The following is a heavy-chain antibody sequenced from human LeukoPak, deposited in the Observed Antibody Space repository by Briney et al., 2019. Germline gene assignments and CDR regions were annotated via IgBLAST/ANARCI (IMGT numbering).Heavy chain of an antibody. CDR1: GGTFSSYA. J-gene: IGHJ4*02. CDR2: IIPIFGTA. D-gene: IGHD3-3*01. V-gene: IGHV1-69*05. CDR3: ARSGMGNFWSGYAGFDY. Sequence: VASVKVSCKASGGTFSSYAISWVRQAPGQGLEWMGGIIPIFGTANYAQKFQGRVTITTDESTSTAYMELSSLRSEDTAVYYCARSGMGNFWSGYAGFDYWGQGTLVTVSS.